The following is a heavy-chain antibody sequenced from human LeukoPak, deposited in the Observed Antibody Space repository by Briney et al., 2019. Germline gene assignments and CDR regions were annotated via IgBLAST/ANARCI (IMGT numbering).Heavy chain of an antibody. J-gene: IGHJ3*02. CDR1: GFTFSDYY. V-gene: IGHV3-11*01. CDR3: AKEPYYDFWSGLPGDDAFDI. CDR2: MSSSGSSI. D-gene: IGHD3-3*01. Sequence: SGGSLRLSCAASGFTFSDYYMSWIRQAPGKGLEWVSYMSSSGSSIYYADSVKGRFTISRDNAKNSLFLQMNSLRAEDTAVYYCAKEPYYDFWSGLPGDDAFDIWGQGTMVTVSS.